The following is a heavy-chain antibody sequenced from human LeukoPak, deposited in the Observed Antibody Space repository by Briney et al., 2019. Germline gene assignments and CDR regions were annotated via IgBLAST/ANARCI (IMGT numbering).Heavy chain of an antibody. V-gene: IGHV1-8*01. D-gene: IGHD6-19*01. CDR1: GYTFTSYD. J-gene: IGHJ2*01. Sequence: ASVKVSCKASGYTFTSYDINWVRQATGQGLEWMGWMNPNSGNTGYAQKFQGRVTMTRNTSISTAYMELSSLRSEDTAVYYCARGPFAQATLYLKYSSGWLYWYFDLWGRGTLVTVSS. CDR2: MNPNSGNT. CDR3: ARGPFAQATLYLKYSSGWLYWYFDL.